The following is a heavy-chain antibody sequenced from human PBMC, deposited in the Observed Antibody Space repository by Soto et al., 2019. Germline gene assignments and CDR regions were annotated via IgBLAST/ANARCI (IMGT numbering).Heavy chain of an antibody. Sequence: QVQLVQSGAEVKKPGSSVKVSCKTSGGSFSGSIFSWVRQAPGQGLEWVGRVIPFSDITDYVQKLQDTLAINEDESTTTRYMELRSLGSEDTAVYFCATEELGANFDSWGQGSAVTVSS. CDR1: GGSFSGSI. J-gene: IGHJ5*01. V-gene: IGHV1-69*02. D-gene: IGHD3-16*01. CDR3: ATEELGANFDS. CDR2: VIPFSDIT.